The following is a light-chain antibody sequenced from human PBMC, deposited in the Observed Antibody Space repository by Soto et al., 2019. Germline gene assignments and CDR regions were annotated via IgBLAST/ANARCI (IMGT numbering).Light chain of an antibody. Sequence: QSVLTQPPSVSGAQGQRVTISCTGNSSNIGAGYDVHWYQQLPGKAPKLLIFGNSHRPSGVPDRFFGSKSGTSASLAITGLQAEDEADYYCQSYDRSLSGSVFGGGTQLTVL. J-gene: IGLJ3*02. V-gene: IGLV1-40*01. CDR1: SSNIGAGYD. CDR2: GNS. CDR3: QSYDRSLSGSV.